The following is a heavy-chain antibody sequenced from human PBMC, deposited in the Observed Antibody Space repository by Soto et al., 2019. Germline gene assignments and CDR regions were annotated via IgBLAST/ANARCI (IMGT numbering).Heavy chain of an antibody. CDR3: ARDTAMALPDA. J-gene: IGHJ4*02. Sequence: QVQLVQSGAEVKKPGASVKVSCKASGDTFTSYSITWVRQAPGQGLEWMGWISAHNGNTKYAQKLQGRVTMTTDTATSTAYMEVRSLRSDDTAVYYCARDTAMALPDAWCQGTLDTVSS. D-gene: IGHD5-18*01. V-gene: IGHV1-18*01. CDR2: ISAHNGNT. CDR1: GDTFTSYS.